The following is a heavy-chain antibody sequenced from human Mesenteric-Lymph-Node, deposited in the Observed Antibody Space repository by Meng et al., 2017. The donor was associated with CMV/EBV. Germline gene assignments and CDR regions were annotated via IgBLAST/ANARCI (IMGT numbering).Heavy chain of an antibody. Sequence: GESLKISCAASGFTFSSYAMSWVRQAPGKGLEWVSTISGSGGSTYYADSIKGRFTISRDNSKNTLYLQMNSLRAEDTAVYYCAKLSGYYDSGGYRLDYWGQGTLVTVSS. D-gene: IGHD3-22*01. V-gene: IGHV3-23*01. CDR3: AKLSGYYDSGGYRLDY. CDR2: ISGSGGST. J-gene: IGHJ4*02. CDR1: GFTFSSYA.